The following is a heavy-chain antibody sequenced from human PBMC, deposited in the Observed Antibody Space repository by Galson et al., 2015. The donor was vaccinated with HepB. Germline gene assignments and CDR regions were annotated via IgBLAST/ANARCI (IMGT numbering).Heavy chain of an antibody. CDR1: GFTFSSYA. V-gene: IGHV3-30-3*01. CDR2: ISYDGSNK. D-gene: IGHD3-16*02. Sequence: SLRLSCAASGFTFSSYAMHWVRQAPGKGLEWVAVISYDGSNKYYADSVKGRFTISRDNSKNTLYLQMNSLRAEDTAVYYCEVMITFGGVIVSWGQGTLVTVSS. J-gene: IGHJ5*02. CDR3: EVMITFGGVIVS.